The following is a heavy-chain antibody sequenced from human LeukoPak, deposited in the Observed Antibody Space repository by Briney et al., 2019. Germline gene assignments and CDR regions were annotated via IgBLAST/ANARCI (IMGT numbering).Heavy chain of an antibody. Sequence: SETLSLTCTVSGGSISSSSYYWGWIRQPPGKGLEWIGSIYYSGSTYYNPSLKSRVTISVDTSKNQFSLKLSSVTAADPAVYYCARAYRELWTSYYYYGMDVWGQGTTVTVSS. V-gene: IGHV4-39*01. CDR1: GGSISSSSYY. D-gene: IGHD1-26*01. CDR3: ARAYRELWTSYYYYGMDV. J-gene: IGHJ6*02. CDR2: IYYSGST.